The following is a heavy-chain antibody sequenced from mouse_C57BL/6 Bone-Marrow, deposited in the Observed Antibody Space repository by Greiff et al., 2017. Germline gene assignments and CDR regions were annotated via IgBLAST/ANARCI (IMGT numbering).Heavy chain of an antibody. Sequence: VHLVESGPGLVKPSQSLSLTCSVTGYSITSGYYWNWIRQFPGNKLEWMCYISYDGSNNYNPSLKNRISITRDTSKNQFFLKLNSVTTEDTATYYCARGLHYYGSSPFAYWGQGTLVTVSA. D-gene: IGHD1-1*01. CDR3: ARGLHYYGSSPFAY. J-gene: IGHJ3*01. CDR2: ISYDGSN. V-gene: IGHV3-6*01. CDR1: GYSITSGYY.